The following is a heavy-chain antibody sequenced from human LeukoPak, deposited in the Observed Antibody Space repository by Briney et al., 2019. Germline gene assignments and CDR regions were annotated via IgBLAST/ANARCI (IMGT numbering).Heavy chain of an antibody. CDR3: ARPYCSSSSCYWYFDY. V-gene: IGHV3-48*04. CDR1: GFTFSNAW. D-gene: IGHD2-2*01. CDR2: ISYSSSTI. Sequence: GGSLRLSCAASGFTFSNAWMSWVRQAPGKGLEWVSSISYSSSTIYYADSVKGRFTISRDNAKNSLYLQMNSLRAEDTAVYYCARPYCSSSSCYWYFDYWGQGTLVTVSS. J-gene: IGHJ4*02.